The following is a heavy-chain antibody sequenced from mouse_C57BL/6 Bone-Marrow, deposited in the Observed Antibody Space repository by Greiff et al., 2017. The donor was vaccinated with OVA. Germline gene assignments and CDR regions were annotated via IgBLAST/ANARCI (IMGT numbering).Heavy chain of an antibody. CDR1: GFTFSDAW. CDR2: IRNKANNHAT. D-gene: IGHD3-2*02. V-gene: IGHV6-6*01. CDR3: ARQLRCYAMDY. Sequence: EVKLQESGGGLVQPGGSMKLSCAASGFTFSDAWMDWVRQSPEKGLEWVAEIRNKANNHATYYAESVKGRFTISGDDSKSSVYLQMNSLRAEDTGIYYCARQLRCYAMDYWGQGTSVTVSS. J-gene: IGHJ4*01.